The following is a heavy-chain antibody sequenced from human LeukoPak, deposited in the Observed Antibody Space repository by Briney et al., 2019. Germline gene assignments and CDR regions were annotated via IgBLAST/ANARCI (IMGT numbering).Heavy chain of an antibody. D-gene: IGHD3-10*01. Sequence: ASVNVSCKASGYTFTGYYMHWVRQAPGQGLEGMGWINPNSGGTNYAQKFQGRVTMTRDTSISTAYLELSRLRSDDTAVYYCARFYYGSGSQSRALDYWGQGTLVTVSS. CDR2: INPNSGGT. J-gene: IGHJ4*02. CDR3: ARFYYGSGSQSRALDY. V-gene: IGHV1-2*02. CDR1: GYTFTGYY.